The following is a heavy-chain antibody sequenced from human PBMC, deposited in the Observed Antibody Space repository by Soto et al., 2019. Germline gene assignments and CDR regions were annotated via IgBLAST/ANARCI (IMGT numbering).Heavy chain of an antibody. Sequence: GASVKVSCKASGYTFTSYGISWVRQAPGQGLEWMGWISAYNGNTNYAQKLQGRVTMTTDTSTRTVYLDLRSLKSDDTAVYYCAGGGYYDNTWGKLSHYGLDVWGQGTSVTVSS. D-gene: IGHD3-16*01. CDR1: GYTFTSYG. V-gene: IGHV1-18*01. CDR2: ISAYNGNT. CDR3: AGGGYYDNTWGKLSHYGLDV. J-gene: IGHJ6*02.